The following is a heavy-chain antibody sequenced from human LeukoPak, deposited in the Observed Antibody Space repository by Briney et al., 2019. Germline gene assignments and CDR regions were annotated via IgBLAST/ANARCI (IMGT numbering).Heavy chain of an antibody. V-gene: IGHV4-34*01. Sequence: PSETLSLTCAVYGESFSGYYWSWIRQPPGKGLEWIGEINHSGSTNYNPSLKSRVTISVDTSKNQFSLKLSSVTAADTAVYYCAKYGLTGGLRDFDWPSGWFDPWGQGTLVTVSS. CDR3: AKYGLTGGLRDFDWPSGWFDP. D-gene: IGHD3-9*01. CDR2: INHSGST. J-gene: IGHJ5*02. CDR1: GESFSGYY.